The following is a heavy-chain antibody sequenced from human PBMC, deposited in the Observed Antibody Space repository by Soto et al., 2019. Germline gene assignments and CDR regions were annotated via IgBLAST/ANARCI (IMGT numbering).Heavy chain of an antibody. CDR1: GGTFSSYA. D-gene: IGHD4-4*01. V-gene: IGHV1-69*12. CDR2: IIPIFGTA. CDR3: ARGPNEYRNSRGVRNWFDP. Sequence: QVQLVQSGAEVKKPGSSVKVSCKASGGTFSSYAISWVRQAPGQGLEWMGGIIPIFGTANYAQKFQGRVTSTADEPTSQDYMELRSLGSEDTAVYYCARGPNEYRNSRGVRNWFDPWGQGTLVTVSS. J-gene: IGHJ5*02.